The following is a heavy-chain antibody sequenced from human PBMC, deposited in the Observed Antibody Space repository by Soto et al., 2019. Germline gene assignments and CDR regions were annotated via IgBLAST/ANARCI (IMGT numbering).Heavy chain of an antibody. Sequence: EVQLVESGGGTVRPGGSLKLACAASGFNFITYSLSWVRQAPGKGLEWVASISSSAVYIDYADSVKGRFTISRDNSNSPRYLQMNSLRAEETASYCRVRDGLEFFDPERLYFDSWRQGTLVTVSS. CDR2: ISSSAVYI. CDR1: GFNFITYS. V-gene: IGHV3-21*01. D-gene: IGHD2-2*03. J-gene: IGHJ4*02. CDR3: VRDGLEFFDPERLYFDS.